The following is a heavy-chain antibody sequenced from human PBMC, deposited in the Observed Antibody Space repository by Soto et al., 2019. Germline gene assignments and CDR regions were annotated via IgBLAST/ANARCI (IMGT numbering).Heavy chain of an antibody. CDR2: IFDSGST. D-gene: IGHD6-19*01. CDR1: GGSISSRTYY. V-gene: IGHV4-39*01. J-gene: IGHJ4*02. CDR3: ARGKEWLGNGH. Sequence: QLQLQESGPGVVKPSETLSLICTVSGGSISSRTYYWGWIRQPPGKGLEWIGSIFDSGSTYYNPFFRSRVTSAADTSKNQFSLRLGYVTAADTAVYYCARGKEWLGNGHWGQGALVTVSS.